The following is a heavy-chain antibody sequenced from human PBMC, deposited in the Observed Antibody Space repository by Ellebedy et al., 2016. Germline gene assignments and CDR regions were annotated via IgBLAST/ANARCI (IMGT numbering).Heavy chain of an antibody. J-gene: IGHJ4*02. Sequence: GESLKISXAASGLTFSSHGMHWVRQAPGKGLEWVGMIWSDGSDKYYSDSVKGRFTISRDDSKNTLYLQMNSLRAEDTAVYYCARDRGTHWTDSWGQGTLVTVSS. CDR1: GLTFSSHG. D-gene: IGHD1-1*01. V-gene: IGHV3-33*01. CDR3: ARDRGTHWTDS. CDR2: IWSDGSDK.